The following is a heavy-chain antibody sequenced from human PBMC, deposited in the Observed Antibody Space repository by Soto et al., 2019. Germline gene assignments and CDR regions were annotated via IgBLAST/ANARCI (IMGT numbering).Heavy chain of an antibody. J-gene: IGHJ6*02. CDR3: AKTWIQFNYYGMDV. Sequence: PGGSLRLSCAASGFTFSSYGMHWVRQAPGKGLEWVAVISYDGSNKYYADSVKGRFTISRDNSKNTLYLQMNSLRAEDTAVYYCAKTWIQFNYYGMDVWGQGTTVTVSS. CDR1: GFTFSSYG. CDR2: ISYDGSNK. V-gene: IGHV3-30*18. D-gene: IGHD5-18*01.